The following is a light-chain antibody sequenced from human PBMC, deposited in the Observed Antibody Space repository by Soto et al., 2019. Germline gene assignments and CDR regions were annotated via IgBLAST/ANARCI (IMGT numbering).Light chain of an antibody. CDR2: GAS. V-gene: IGKV3D-15*01. Sequence: EIVMTQSPATLSVSPGERATLSFMASQSVNINLAWFQQKPGQAPRLLIYGASTRATGIPAKFSGSGSGTEFTLTISSLQSEDFAVYYCQQYNKWPRTFGQGTKVDI. CDR3: QQYNKWPRT. CDR1: QSVNIN. J-gene: IGKJ1*01.